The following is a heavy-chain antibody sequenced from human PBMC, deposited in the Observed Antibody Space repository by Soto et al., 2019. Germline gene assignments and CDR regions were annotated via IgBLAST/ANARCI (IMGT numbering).Heavy chain of an antibody. CDR1: GFTFSNYG. CDR3: VRDGQRLVRGIAFDI. J-gene: IGHJ3*02. D-gene: IGHD3-9*01. Sequence: EVQLVESGGDLVQPGGSLRLSCAASGFTFSNYGMNWVRQAPGKGLEWVSYISSSSSPIYYADSVKGRVTISRDNARNSRYLERNSLRDEDAAVSYCVRDGQRLVRGIAFDIWGQGTMGTVSS. V-gene: IGHV3-48*02. CDR2: ISSSSSPI.